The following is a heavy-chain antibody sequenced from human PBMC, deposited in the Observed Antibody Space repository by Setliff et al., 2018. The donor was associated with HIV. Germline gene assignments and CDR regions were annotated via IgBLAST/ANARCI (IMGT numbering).Heavy chain of an antibody. D-gene: IGHD2-21*02. CDR2: IYLGDSDS. J-gene: IGHJ3*01. Sequence: PGESLKISCKSSGYTLTTYWIAWVRQVPGKGPEWMGIIYLGDSDSRYSPSFQGQVTMSVDKSINTAYLEWHSLKTSDTAIYYCARQRWRLARPHDGLDVWGQGTMVTVSS. CDR3: ARQRWRLARPHDGLDV. V-gene: IGHV5-51*01. CDR1: GYTLTTYW.